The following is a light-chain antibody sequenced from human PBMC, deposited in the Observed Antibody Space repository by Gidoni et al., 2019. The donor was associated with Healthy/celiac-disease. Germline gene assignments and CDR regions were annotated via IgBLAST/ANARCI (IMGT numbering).Light chain of an antibody. Sequence: DIVMTQSPDSLAVSLGERATINCKSSQSVLYSSNNKNYLAWYQQKPGQPPKLLIYWASTRESGVPDRFCGSGSGTDFTLTISSLQAEDVAVYYCQQYYSTLLYTFGQGTKLEIK. CDR1: QSVLYSSNNKNY. CDR2: WAS. J-gene: IGKJ2*01. CDR3: QQYYSTLLYT. V-gene: IGKV4-1*01.